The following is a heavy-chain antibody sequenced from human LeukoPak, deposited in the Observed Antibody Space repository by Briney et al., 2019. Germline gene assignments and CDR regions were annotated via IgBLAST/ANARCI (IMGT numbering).Heavy chain of an antibody. J-gene: IGHJ6*03. D-gene: IGHD3-10*01. Sequence: SEILSLTCTVSGGSISSYYWSWIRQPPGKGLEWIGYIYYSGSTNYNPSLKSRVTISVDTSKNQYSLKLSSVTAADTAVYYCARRGFTMVRGVTKNYYYYYMDVWGKGTTVTISS. CDR1: GGSISSYY. V-gene: IGHV4-59*08. CDR3: ARRGFTMVRGVTKNYYYYYMDV. CDR2: IYYSGST.